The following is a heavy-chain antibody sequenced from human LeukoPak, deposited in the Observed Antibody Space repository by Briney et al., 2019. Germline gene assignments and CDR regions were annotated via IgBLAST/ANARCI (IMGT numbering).Heavy chain of an antibody. J-gene: IGHJ4*02. CDR2: IIPILGIA. Sequence: SVKVSCRASGGTFSSYAISWVRQAPGQGLGWMGRIIPILGIANYAQKFQGRVTITADKSTSTAYMELSSLRSEDTAVYYCARAPRYSSGIFDYWGQGTLVTVSS. CDR3: ARAPRYSSGIFDY. CDR1: GGTFSSYA. V-gene: IGHV1-69*04. D-gene: IGHD6-19*01.